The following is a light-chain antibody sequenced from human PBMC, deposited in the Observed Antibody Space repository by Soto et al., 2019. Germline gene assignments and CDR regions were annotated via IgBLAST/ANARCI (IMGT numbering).Light chain of an antibody. V-gene: IGLV2-14*01. CDR1: SSDVGGYNY. J-gene: IGLJ3*02. Sequence: QSALTQPASVSGSPGQSITISCTGTSSDVGGYNYVSWYQQHPGKAPKLMIYDVTNRPSGVSNRFSGSKSGNTASVTISGLQAEDEADYYCSSYTSSSTPLVFGGGTKLTV. CDR3: SSYTSSSTPLV. CDR2: DVT.